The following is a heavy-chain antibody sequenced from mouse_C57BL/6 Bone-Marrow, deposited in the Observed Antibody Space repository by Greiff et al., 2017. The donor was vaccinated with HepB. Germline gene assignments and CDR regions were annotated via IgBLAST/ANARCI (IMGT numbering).Heavy chain of an antibody. CDR1: GYTFTEYT. CDR2: FYPGSGSI. CDR3: ARQRVYDYDWYFDY. V-gene: IGHV1-62-2*01. J-gene: IGHJ2*01. Sequence: QVQLKESGAELVKPGASVKLSCKASGYTFTEYTIHWVKQRSGQGLEWIGWFYPGSGSIKYNEKFKDKATLTADKSSSTVYMELSRLSSEDSAVYFCARQRVYDYDWYFDYWGQGTTLTVSS. D-gene: IGHD2-4*01.